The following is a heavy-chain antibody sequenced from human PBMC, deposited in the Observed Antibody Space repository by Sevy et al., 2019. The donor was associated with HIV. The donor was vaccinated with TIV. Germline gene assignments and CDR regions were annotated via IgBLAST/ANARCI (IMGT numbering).Heavy chain of an antibody. J-gene: IGHJ4*02. D-gene: IGHD6-13*01. CDR3: ARQRSAAGVWSLDY. V-gene: IGHV5-51*01. CDR2: IYLDDSDT. CDR1: GYSFTSYW. Sequence: GESLKISCKGSGYSFTSYWIGWVRQMPGKGLEWMGIIYLDDSDTRYSPSFQGQVTISADKSISTAYLQWGSLKASDTAMYYCARQRSAAGVWSLDYWGQGTLVTVSS.